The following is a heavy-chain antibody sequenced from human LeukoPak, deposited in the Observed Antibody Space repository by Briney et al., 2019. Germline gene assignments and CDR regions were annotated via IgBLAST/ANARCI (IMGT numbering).Heavy chain of an antibody. CDR1: GFTFSNAW. Sequence: GGSLRLSCAASGFTFSNAWMNWVRQAPGKGLEWVGRIKSKTDGGTTDYAAPVKGRFTISRDDSKNTLYLQMTSLKTEDTAVYYCTTARRVATIIGAFDIWGQGTMVTVSS. V-gene: IGHV3-15*07. CDR2: IKSKTDGGTT. D-gene: IGHD5-24*01. CDR3: TTARRVATIIGAFDI. J-gene: IGHJ3*02.